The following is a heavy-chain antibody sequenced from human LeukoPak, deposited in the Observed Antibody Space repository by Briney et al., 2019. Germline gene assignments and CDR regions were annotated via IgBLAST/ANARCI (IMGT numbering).Heavy chain of an antibody. D-gene: IGHD5-24*01. CDR2: IYYSGST. J-gene: IGHJ4*02. V-gene: IGHV4-39*07. Sequence: PSETLSLTCTVSGGSISSSSYYWGWIRQPPGKGLEWIGSIYYSGSTYYNPSLKSRVTISVDTSKNQFSLKLNSVTAADTAVYFCARGEMATIFLWGQGTLVTVSS. CDR1: GGSISSSSYY. CDR3: ARGEMATIFL.